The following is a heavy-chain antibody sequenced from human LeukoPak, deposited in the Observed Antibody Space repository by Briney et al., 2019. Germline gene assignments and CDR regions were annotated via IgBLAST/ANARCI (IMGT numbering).Heavy chain of an antibody. Sequence: PSETLPLTCTVSGGSISSSSYYWGWIRQPPGKGLEWIGSIYYSGSTYYNPSLKSRVTISVDTSKNQFSLKLSSVTAADTAVYYCASGPCSGGSCYPSAFDIWGQGTMVTVSS. CDR2: IYYSGST. J-gene: IGHJ3*02. CDR3: ASGPCSGGSCYPSAFDI. V-gene: IGHV4-39*01. D-gene: IGHD2-15*01. CDR1: GGSISSSSYY.